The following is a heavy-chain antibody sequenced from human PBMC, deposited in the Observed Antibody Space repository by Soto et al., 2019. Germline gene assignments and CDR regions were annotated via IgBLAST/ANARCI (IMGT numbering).Heavy chain of an antibody. CDR2: IIPIFGTA. D-gene: IGHD3-10*01. J-gene: IGHJ6*02. V-gene: IGHV1-69*06. CDR1: GGTFSSYA. Sequence: GASVKVSCKASGGTFSSYAISWVRQAPGQGLEWMGGIIPIFGTANYAQKFQGRVTITADKSTSTAYMELSSLRSEDTAVYYCARTYMVRGVIKADYYYYGMDVWGQGTTVTVYS. CDR3: ARTYMVRGVIKADYYYYGMDV.